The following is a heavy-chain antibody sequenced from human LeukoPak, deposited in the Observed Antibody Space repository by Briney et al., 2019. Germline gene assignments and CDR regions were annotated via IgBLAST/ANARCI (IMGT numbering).Heavy chain of an antibody. V-gene: IGHV3-9*01. CDR3: AKPTGSSWAFDY. Sequence: GGSLRLSCAASGFTFDDYAMHWVRQAPGKGLEWVSGISWNSGSIGYADSVKGRFTISRDNAKNSLYLQMNSLRAEDTALYYCAKPTGSSWAFDYWGQGTLVTVSS. J-gene: IGHJ4*02. CDR2: ISWNSGSI. D-gene: IGHD6-13*01. CDR1: GFTFDDYA.